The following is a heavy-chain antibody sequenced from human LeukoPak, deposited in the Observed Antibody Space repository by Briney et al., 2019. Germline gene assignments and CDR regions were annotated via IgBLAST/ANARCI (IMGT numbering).Heavy chain of an antibody. Sequence: GGSLRLSCAASGFTFSTYAMTWVRQAPGKGLEWVSTISAGGGTTYYADSVKGRFTISRDNSQNTLYLQMSSLRVEDTALYYCAKGSFAPDDWGQGTLVTVSS. J-gene: IGHJ4*02. CDR1: GFTFSTYA. V-gene: IGHV3-23*01. CDR2: ISAGGGTT. CDR3: AKGSFAPDD.